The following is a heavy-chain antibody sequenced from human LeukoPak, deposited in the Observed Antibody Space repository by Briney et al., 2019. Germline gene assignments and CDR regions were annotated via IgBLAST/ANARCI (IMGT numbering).Heavy chain of an antibody. D-gene: IGHD4-17*01. CDR2: ISSSGSYI. CDR1: GFTFSSYS. CDR3: AVLPTVTTFSPTF. Sequence: MSGGSLRLSCAASGFTFSSYSMNWVRQAPGKGLEWVSSISSSGSYIYYADSVKGRFTISRDNAKNSLYLQMNSLRAEDTAVYYCAVLPTVTTFSPTFWGQGTMVTVSS. V-gene: IGHV3-21*01. J-gene: IGHJ3*01.